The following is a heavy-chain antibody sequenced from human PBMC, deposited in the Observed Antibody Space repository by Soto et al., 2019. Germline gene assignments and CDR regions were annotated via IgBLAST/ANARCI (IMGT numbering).Heavy chain of an antibody. D-gene: IGHD5-12*01. CDR2: IRSKAYGGTT. CDR3: TRDLNPLSGYDYYYYGMDV. CDR1: GFTFGDYA. Sequence: GGSLRLSCTASGFTFGDYAMSWFRQAPGKGLEWVGFIRSKAYGGTTEYAASVKGRFTISRDDSKSIAHLQMNSLKTEDTAVYYCTRDLNPLSGYDYYYYGMDVWGQGTTVTVSS. J-gene: IGHJ6*02. V-gene: IGHV3-49*03.